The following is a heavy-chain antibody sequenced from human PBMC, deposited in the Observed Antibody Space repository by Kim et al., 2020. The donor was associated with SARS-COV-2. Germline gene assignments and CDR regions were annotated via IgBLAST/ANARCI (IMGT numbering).Heavy chain of an antibody. D-gene: IGHD2-15*01. J-gene: IGHJ6*02. V-gene: IGHV1-69*13. Sequence: SVKVSCKASGGTFSSYAISWVRQAPGQGLEWMGGIIPIFGTANYAQKFQGRVTITADESTSTAYMELSSLRSEDTAVYYCARDYLGVVVAATPYYYYGMDVWGQGTTVTVSS. CDR2: IIPIFGTA. CDR3: ARDYLGVVVAATPYYYYGMDV. CDR1: GGTFSSYA.